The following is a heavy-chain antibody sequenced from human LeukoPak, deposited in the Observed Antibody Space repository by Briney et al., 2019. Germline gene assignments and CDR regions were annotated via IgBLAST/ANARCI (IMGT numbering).Heavy chain of an antibody. CDR3: AREESGSYGSGSYYYFYGMDV. CDR1: GYALSGYY. Sequence: ASVKVSCKASGYALSGYYMHWVRQAPGQGLEWMGRINPNSGGPNYSQKFQGRVTMTRDTSISTAYMELSRLRSDDTAVYYCAREESGSYGSGSYYYFYGMDVWGQGTTVTVSS. J-gene: IGHJ6*02. D-gene: IGHD3-10*01. V-gene: IGHV1-2*06. CDR2: INPNSGGP.